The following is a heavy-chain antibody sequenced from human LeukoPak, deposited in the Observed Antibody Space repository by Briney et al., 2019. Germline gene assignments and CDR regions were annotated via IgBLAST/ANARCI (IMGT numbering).Heavy chain of an antibody. V-gene: IGHV3-23*01. CDR1: GFTFSSYG. Sequence: GGSLRLSCAASGFTFSSYGMSWVRQAPGKGLEWVSAISGSGGSTYYADSVKGRFTISRDNSKNTLYLQMNSLRAEDTAVYYCANSGGYYGSGSYYMPYYYYYMDVWGKGTTVTISS. CDR2: ISGSGGST. D-gene: IGHD3-10*01. CDR3: ANSGGYYGSGSYYMPYYYYYMDV. J-gene: IGHJ6*03.